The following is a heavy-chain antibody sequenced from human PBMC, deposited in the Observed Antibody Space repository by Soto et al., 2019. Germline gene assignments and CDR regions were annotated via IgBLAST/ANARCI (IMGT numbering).Heavy chain of an antibody. J-gene: IGHJ6*02. CDR2: MYYSGHD. V-gene: IGHV4-31*03. Sequence: SETLWVTCTFGGACLNTGGCFRTWIRQQPGKGLEWIGYMYYSGHDSYNPSLESRVTISADTASNQFSLRLTSVTAADKAVYYCARGHYQYYGMDVWGPVTTVTVSS. CDR1: GACLNTGGCF. CDR3: ARGHYQYYGMDV.